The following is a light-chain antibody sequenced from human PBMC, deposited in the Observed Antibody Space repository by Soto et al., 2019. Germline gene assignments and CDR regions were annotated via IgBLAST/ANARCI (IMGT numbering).Light chain of an antibody. CDR3: QQRSNWPIT. J-gene: IGKJ5*01. CDR2: DAS. CDR1: QSVSSY. V-gene: IGKV3-11*01. Sequence: TQSPATLSLSPGERATLSCRASQSVSSYLAWYQQKPGQAPRLLIYDASNRATGIPARFSGSGSGTDFTLTISSLEPEDFAVYYCQQRSNWPITFGRGTRLEIK.